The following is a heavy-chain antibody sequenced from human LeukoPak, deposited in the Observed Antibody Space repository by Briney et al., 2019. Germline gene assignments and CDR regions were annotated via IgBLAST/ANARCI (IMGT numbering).Heavy chain of an antibody. CDR2: ISSSSSYI. CDR3: ARDYYSSGYYPESAGYFDY. Sequence: GGSLRLSCAASGFTFSSYSMNWVRQAPGKGLEWVSSISSSSSYIYYADSVKGRFTISRDNAKNSLYLQMNSLRAEDTAVYYCARDYYSSGYYPESAGYFDYWGQGTLVTVSS. J-gene: IGHJ4*02. D-gene: IGHD3-22*01. CDR1: GFTFSSYS. V-gene: IGHV3-21*01.